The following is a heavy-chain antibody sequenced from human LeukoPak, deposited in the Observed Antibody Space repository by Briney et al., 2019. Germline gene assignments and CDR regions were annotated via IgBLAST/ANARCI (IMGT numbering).Heavy chain of an antibody. J-gene: IGHJ4*02. Sequence: TGGSLRLSCAASGFTFSSYSMNWVRQPPGKGLEWVSSISSTSAYIYYADSVKGRFTISRDSAKNSLYLQVNSLRVEDTAVYYCAGGGFGELYWGQGTLVTVSS. V-gene: IGHV3-21*01. CDR3: AGGGFGELY. CDR1: GFTFSSYS. D-gene: IGHD3-10*01. CDR2: ISSTSAYI.